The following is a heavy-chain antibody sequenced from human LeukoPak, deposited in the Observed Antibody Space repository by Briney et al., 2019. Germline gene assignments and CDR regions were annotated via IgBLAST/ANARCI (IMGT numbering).Heavy chain of an antibody. CDR3: ANSVIAAAGTRFGVY. D-gene: IGHD6-13*01. CDR1: GFTFSSCE. Sequence: GGSLRLSCAASGFTFSSCEMNWVRQAPGKGLEWVSYISSSGSTIYYADSVKGRFTISRDNSKNTLYLQMNSLRAEDTAVYYCANSVIAAAGTRFGVYWGQGTLVTVSS. CDR2: ISSSGSTI. J-gene: IGHJ4*02. V-gene: IGHV3-48*03.